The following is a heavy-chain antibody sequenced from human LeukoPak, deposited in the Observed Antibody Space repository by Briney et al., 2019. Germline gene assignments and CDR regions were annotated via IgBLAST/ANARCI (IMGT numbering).Heavy chain of an antibody. V-gene: IGHV4-34*01. CDR3: ASSPRSSGWESGAFDI. CDR2: INHSGST. D-gene: IGHD6-19*01. Sequence: PSETLSLTCAVYGGSFSGYYWSWIRQPPGKGLEWIGEINHSGSTNYNPSLKSRVTISLDTSKNQFSLKLSSVTAADTAVYYCASSPRSSGWESGAFDIWGQGTMVTVSS. J-gene: IGHJ3*02. CDR1: GGSFSGYY.